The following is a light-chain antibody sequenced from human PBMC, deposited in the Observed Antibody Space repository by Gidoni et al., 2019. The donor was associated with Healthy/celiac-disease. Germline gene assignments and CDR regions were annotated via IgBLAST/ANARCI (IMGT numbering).Light chain of an antibody. CDR1: QSVSSN. Sequence: IVLTQSPATLSVSPGERATLSCRASQSVSSNLDWYQQKPGQAPRLLIYGASTRATGIPARFSGSGSGTEFTLTISSLQSEDFAVYYCQQYNNWPPVTFGGGTKVEIK. CDR3: QQYNNWPPVT. CDR2: GAS. V-gene: IGKV3-15*01. J-gene: IGKJ4*01.